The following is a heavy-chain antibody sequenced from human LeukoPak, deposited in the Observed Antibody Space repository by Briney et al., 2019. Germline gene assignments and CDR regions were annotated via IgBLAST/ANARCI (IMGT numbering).Heavy chain of an antibody. CDR1: GGSFSGYY. CDR2: INHSGST. V-gene: IGHV4-34*01. J-gene: IGHJ5*02. Sequence: PSETLSLTCAVYGGSFSGYYWSWIRQPPGKGLEWIGEINHSGSTNYNPSLKSRVTISVDTSKNQFSLKLSSATAADTAVYYCARGRPGGRNWFDPWGQGTLVTVSS. CDR3: ARGRPGGRNWFDP.